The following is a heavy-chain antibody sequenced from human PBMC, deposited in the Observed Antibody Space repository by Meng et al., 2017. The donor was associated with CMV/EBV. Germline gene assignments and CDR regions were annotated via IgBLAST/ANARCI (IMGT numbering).Heavy chain of an antibody. CDR1: GFTFSSYE. CDR2: ISSSSSYI. J-gene: IGHJ3*02. CDR3: ARVGRTSQTMIVVVPKGSGAFDI. Sequence: GESLKISCAASGFTFSSYEMNWVRQAPGKGLEWVSSISSSSSYIYYADSVKGRFTISRDNAKNSLYLQMNSLRAEDTAVYYCARVGRTSQTMIVVVPKGSGAFDIWGQGTMVTVSS. D-gene: IGHD3-22*01. V-gene: IGHV3-21*01.